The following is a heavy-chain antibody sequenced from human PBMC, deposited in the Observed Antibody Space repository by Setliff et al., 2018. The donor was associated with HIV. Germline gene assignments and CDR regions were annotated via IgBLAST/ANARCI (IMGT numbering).Heavy chain of an antibody. Sequence: SETLSLTCTVSGGSVSSGGYYWSWIRQPAGKGLEWIGRIYARGGTNYNPSLESRVTMSVDTSMNQFSLKLTSVTAADTAVYYCVGDETTVTFDYWGQGTLVTVSS. CDR3: VGDETTVTFDY. CDR1: GGSVSSGGYY. J-gene: IGHJ4*02. D-gene: IGHD4-17*01. V-gene: IGHV4-61*02. CDR2: IYARGGT.